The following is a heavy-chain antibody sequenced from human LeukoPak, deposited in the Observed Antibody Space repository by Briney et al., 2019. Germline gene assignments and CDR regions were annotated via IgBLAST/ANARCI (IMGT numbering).Heavy chain of an antibody. Sequence: ASVKVSCKASGYTFTSYGITWVRQAPGQGLEWMGWISAYHGNTNYAQKLQGRVTMTTDTSTSTAFMELRSLRSDDTAVYYCARTPHYEGAEYFQHWGQGTLVTVSS. CDR3: ARTPHYEGAEYFQH. CDR2: ISAYHGNT. D-gene: IGHD3-22*01. J-gene: IGHJ1*01. CDR1: GYTFTSYG. V-gene: IGHV1-18*01.